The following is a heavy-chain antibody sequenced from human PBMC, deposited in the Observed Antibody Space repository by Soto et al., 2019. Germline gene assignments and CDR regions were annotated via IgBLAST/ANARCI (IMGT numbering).Heavy chain of an antibody. J-gene: IGHJ4*02. CDR3: ARLETSGIVPAATFDY. Sequence: QVQLQESGPGLVKPSETLSLTCTVSGVSISSYYWSWIRQPPGKGLEWIGYIYYSGSTNYNPSLKSRVTISVDTSKNQFYLKLSSVTAADTDVYYCARLETSGIVPAATFDYWGQGTLVTVSS. V-gene: IGHV4-59*08. CDR2: IYYSGST. CDR1: GVSISSYY. D-gene: IGHD2-2*01.